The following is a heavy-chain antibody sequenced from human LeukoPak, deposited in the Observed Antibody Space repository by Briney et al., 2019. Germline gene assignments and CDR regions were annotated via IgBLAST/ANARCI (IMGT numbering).Heavy chain of an antibody. Sequence: SETLSLTCTVSAGSIGSDYWSWIRQPPGKGLEWIGSIYYNGNTNYNPSLKSRITISVDTSKNRLSLKLSSVTAADTAVYYCARELGYCSDTTCPYYYYYGMDVWGQGTTVTVSS. D-gene: IGHD2-2*01. J-gene: IGHJ6*02. CDR3: ARELGYCSDTTCPYYYYYGMDV. CDR1: AGSIGSDY. V-gene: IGHV4-59*01. CDR2: IYYNGNT.